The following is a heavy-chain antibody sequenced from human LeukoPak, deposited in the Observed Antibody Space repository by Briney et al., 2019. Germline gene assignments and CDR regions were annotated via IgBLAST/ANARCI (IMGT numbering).Heavy chain of an antibody. CDR2: INHSGST. CDR3: ARAPRRRITFGGVIAPVNWFDP. Sequence: SETLSLTCAVYGGSFSGCYWSWIRQPPGKGLEWIGEINHSGSTNYNPSPKSRVTISVDTSKNQFSLKLSSVTAADTAVYYCARAPRRRITFGGVIAPVNWFDPWGQGTLVTVSS. CDR1: GGSFSGCY. D-gene: IGHD3-16*02. J-gene: IGHJ5*02. V-gene: IGHV4-34*01.